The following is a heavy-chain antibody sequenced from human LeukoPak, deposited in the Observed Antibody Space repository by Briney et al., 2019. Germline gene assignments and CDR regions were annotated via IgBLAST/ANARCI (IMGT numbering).Heavy chain of an antibody. J-gene: IGHJ6*02. CDR3: ARDSRVSVTTSYYYGMDV. V-gene: IGHV1-18*01. CDR1: GYTFTSYD. D-gene: IGHD4-17*01. CDR2: ISGLNGNT. Sequence: ASVKVSCKASGYTFTSYDINWVRQAPGQGLEWMGWISGLNGNTNYAQKFQGRVTVTTDTMTTDTSTSTAYMELRSLTSDDTAVYYCARDSRVSVTTSYYYGMDVWGQGTTVTVSS.